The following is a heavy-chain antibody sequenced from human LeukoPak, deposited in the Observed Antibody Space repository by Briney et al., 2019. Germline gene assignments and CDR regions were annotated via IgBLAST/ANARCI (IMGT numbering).Heavy chain of an antibody. CDR1: GFTFSSYS. CDR3: ARPNDAFDI. Sequence: GGSLGLSCAASGFTFSSYSMNWVRQAPGKGLEWVSSISNSSSYIYYADSVKGRFTISRDNSKNTLYLQMNSLRAEDTAVYYCARPNDAFDIWGQGTMVTVSS. V-gene: IGHV3-21*04. CDR2: ISNSSSYI. J-gene: IGHJ3*02.